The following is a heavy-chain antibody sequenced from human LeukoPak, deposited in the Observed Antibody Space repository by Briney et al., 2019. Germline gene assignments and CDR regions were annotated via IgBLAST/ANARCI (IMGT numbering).Heavy chain of an antibody. CDR3: ARSGRFGELFPFDY. CDR1: GFTFSSYD. Sequence: PGGSLRLSCAASGFTFSSYDLYWVRQGTGKGLEWVSGIGTAGDTYYPGSVKGRFTISRDNAKNSLYLRMNSLRAGDTAVYYCARSGRFGELFPFDYWGQGTLVTVSS. J-gene: IGHJ4*02. CDR2: IGTAGDT. V-gene: IGHV3-13*01. D-gene: IGHD3-10*01.